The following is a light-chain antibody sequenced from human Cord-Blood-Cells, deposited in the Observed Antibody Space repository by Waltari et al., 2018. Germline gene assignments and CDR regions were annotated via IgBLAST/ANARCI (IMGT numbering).Light chain of an antibody. CDR2: GAS. Sequence: EIVLTQSPGPLSLSPGERATLPCRASHSVSSSYLSWYQQKPGQAPRLLIYGASSRATGIPDRFSGSGSGTDFTLTISRLEPEDFAVYYCQQYGSSPFTFGPGTKVEIK. CDR3: QQYGSSPFT. J-gene: IGKJ3*01. CDR1: HSVSSSY. V-gene: IGKV3-20*01.